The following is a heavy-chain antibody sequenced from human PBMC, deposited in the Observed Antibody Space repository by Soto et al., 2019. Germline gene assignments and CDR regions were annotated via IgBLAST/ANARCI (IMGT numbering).Heavy chain of an antibody. V-gene: IGHV4-30-2*01. D-gene: IGHD4-17*01. CDR1: GGSISSGGYS. J-gene: IGHJ6*02. CDR3: ARAHYGDYGYGMDV. Sequence: QLQLQESGSGLVKPSQTLSLTCAVSGGSISSGGYSWSWIRQPPGKGLEWIGYIQHGGSTSYNPSPKSRVTISVDRSKNQFSLKLTSVTAADTAVYYCARAHYGDYGYGMDVWGQGTTVTVSS. CDR2: IQHGGST.